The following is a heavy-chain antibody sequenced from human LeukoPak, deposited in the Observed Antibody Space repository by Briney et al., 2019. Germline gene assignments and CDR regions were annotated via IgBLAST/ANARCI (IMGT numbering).Heavy chain of an antibody. CDR2: ISGTGRTT. V-gene: IGHV3-23*01. CDR1: GFTFSNYA. J-gene: IGHJ2*01. Sequence: GGSLRLSCAAAGFTFSNYALTWVRQAPGKGLEWVSAISGTGRTTNYADSVKGRFTISRDNSKNTLYLQMNSLRAEDTAVYYCAKVGYGGTDDIIYWYFDFWGRGTLVTVSS. CDR3: AKVGYGGTDDIIYWYFDF. D-gene: IGHD4-23*01.